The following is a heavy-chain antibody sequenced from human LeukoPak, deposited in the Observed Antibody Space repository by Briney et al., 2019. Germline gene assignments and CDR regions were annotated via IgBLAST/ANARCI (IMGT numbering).Heavy chain of an antibody. D-gene: IGHD6-6*01. J-gene: IGHJ5*02. Sequence: GGSLRLSCAASGFTFSSYAMNWVRQAPGKGLGWVSSINSSGGSTYYAVSVKGRFTISRDNSKNTLYLQKNSLRAEDTAVYYCAKGYSSIAARNNWFDPWGQGTLVTVSS. V-gene: IGHV3-23*01. CDR2: INSSGGST. CDR1: GFTFSSYA. CDR3: AKGYSSIAARNNWFDP.